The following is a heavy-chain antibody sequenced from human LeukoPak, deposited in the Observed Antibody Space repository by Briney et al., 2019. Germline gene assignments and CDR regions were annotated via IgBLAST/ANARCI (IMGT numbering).Heavy chain of an antibody. Sequence: GASVKVSCKASGYTFTGYYMHWVRQAPGQGLEWMGWINPNSGGTNYAQKFQGRVTMTRDTSISTACMELSRLRSDDTAVYYCARDWPLDYYDSSGYSNGGYWGQGTLVTVSS. V-gene: IGHV1-2*02. D-gene: IGHD3-22*01. CDR2: INPNSGGT. CDR1: GYTFTGYY. J-gene: IGHJ4*02. CDR3: ARDWPLDYYDSSGYSNGGY.